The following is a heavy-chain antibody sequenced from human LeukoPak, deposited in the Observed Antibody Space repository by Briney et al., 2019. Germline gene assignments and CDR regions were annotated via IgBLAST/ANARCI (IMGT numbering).Heavy chain of an antibody. V-gene: IGHV4-59*01. CDR3: ARGGSGYDSFDY. Sequence: PSETLSPTCTVSGGSIRTYYWSWIRQPQGKGLEWIGYISYSGSTNYNPSLNSRITISVDTSKNQFSLKLSSVTAADTAVYYCARGGSGYDSFDYWGQGTLVTVSS. D-gene: IGHD5-12*01. CDR2: ISYSGST. J-gene: IGHJ4*02. CDR1: GGSIRTYY.